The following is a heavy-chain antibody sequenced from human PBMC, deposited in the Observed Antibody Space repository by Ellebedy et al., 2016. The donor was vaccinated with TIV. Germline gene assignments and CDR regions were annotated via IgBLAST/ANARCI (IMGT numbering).Heavy chain of an antibody. CDR1: GFIFSNFW. J-gene: IGHJ4*02. Sequence: GESLKISCAASGFIFSNFWMHWVRQAPGEGLVWVSRIDNDGSRSTYADSVKGRFTISRDNAKNKLYLQMNSLRAEDTAVYYCARDSPSCTSSTCLGDYWGQGTLVTVSS. CDR3: ARDSPSCTSSTCLGDY. V-gene: IGHV3-74*03. CDR2: IDNDGSRS. D-gene: IGHD6-13*01.